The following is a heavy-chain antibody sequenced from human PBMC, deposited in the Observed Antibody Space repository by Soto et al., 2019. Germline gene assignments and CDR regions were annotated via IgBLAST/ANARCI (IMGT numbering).Heavy chain of an antibody. J-gene: IGHJ5*01. CDR3: ARAKGYGANSWLDS. D-gene: IGHD4-17*01. V-gene: IGHV4-34*01. CDR2: INHSGSA. CDR1: GGSFSGYY. Sequence: QVQLQQWGAGLLKPSETLSLTCAVYGGSFSGYYWSWIRQPPGMGLEWIGEINHSGSANYSPSLESRLTISVDTSKHQSSLGVRSVNAADTAVYYCARAKGYGANSWLDSWGQGNLVTVSS.